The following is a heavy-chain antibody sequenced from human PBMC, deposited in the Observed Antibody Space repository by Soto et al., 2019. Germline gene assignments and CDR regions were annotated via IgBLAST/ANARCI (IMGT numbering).Heavy chain of an antibody. D-gene: IGHD3-16*02. CDR2: ISYDGSNK. CDR1: GFTFSSYA. CDR3: ARRDIVGWFDT. J-gene: IGHJ5*02. V-gene: IGHV3-30-3*01. Sequence: GGSLRLSCAASGFTFSSYAMHWVRQAPGKGLEWVAVISYDGSNKYYADSVKGRFTISRDNSKNTLYLQMNRLRAEDTAVYYCARRDIVGWFDTWGQGTLVTVSS.